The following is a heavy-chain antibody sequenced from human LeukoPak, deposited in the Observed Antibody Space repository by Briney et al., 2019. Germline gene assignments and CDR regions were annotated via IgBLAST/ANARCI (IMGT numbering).Heavy chain of an antibody. CDR1: GYSFTSYW. Sequence: GESLKISCKGSGYSFTSYWIGWVRQMPGKGLEWMGIIYPGDSDTRYSPSFQGQVIISADKSISTAYLQWSSLKASDTAMYYCASRGGYCSSTSCSDAFDIWGQGTMVTVSS. J-gene: IGHJ3*02. CDR3: ASRGGYCSSTSCSDAFDI. D-gene: IGHD2-2*01. CDR2: IYPGDSDT. V-gene: IGHV5-51*01.